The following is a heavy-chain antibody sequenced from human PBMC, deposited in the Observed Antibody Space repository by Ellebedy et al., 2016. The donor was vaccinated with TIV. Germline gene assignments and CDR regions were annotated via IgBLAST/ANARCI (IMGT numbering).Heavy chain of an antibody. Sequence: PGGSLRLSCAASGFTFSTYNMHWVRQAPGKGLEWVAVIWYDGSNTQYADSVKGRCTMSRDNSKNMVYLQMNSLRAEDTAVYYCARDGVRPYFYNGMDVWGQGTTVSVSS. D-gene: IGHD2/OR15-2a*01. J-gene: IGHJ6*02. CDR2: IWYDGSNT. CDR1: GFTFSTYN. V-gene: IGHV3-33*08. CDR3: ARDGVRPYFYNGMDV.